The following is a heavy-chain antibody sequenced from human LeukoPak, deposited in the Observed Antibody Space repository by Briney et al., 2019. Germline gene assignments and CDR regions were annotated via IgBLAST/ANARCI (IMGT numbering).Heavy chain of an antibody. CDR3: ANVAYFSSSSIYYYYYMDV. J-gene: IGHJ6*03. D-gene: IGHD6-6*01. CDR2: IIPIFGTA. V-gene: IGHV1-69*13. CDR1: GGTFSSYA. Sequence: SVKVSCKASGGTFSSYAISWVRQAPGQGLEWTGGIIPIFGTANYAQKFQGRVTITADESTSTAYMEPSSLRSEDTAVYYCANVAYFSSSSIYYYYYMDVWGKGTTVTVSS.